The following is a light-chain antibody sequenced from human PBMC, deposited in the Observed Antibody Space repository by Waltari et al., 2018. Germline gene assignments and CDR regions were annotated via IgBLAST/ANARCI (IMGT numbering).Light chain of an antibody. CDR3: QRRSNLPPIT. CDR2: NAS. J-gene: IGKJ5*01. CDR1: HSINEY. V-gene: IGKV3-11*01. Sequence: EIVLTQSPATLSLSSGATATLSCRASHSINEYLAWYQQQPAQTPRLLLYNASKRATAIPAKFRGSGAGTDCTLTISSLEPEDSAVDYWQRRSNLPPITFGQGTRLE.